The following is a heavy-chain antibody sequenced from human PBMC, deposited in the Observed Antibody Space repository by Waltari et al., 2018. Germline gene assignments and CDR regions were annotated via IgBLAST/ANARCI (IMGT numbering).Heavy chain of an antibody. CDR1: GGSFPGYY. Sequence: QVNLQQWGAGLLKPSETLSLTCAVSGGSFPGYYWSWRRQSPGRGLEWVGEINQSGDTNYNPSLKSRVTTSLDTSTNTFSLKVKLVTAADTAMYFCARRSPISVIVPDEGPFDLWGLGTMVTVSS. V-gene: IGHV4-34*01. D-gene: IGHD3-22*01. CDR2: INQSGDT. CDR3: ARRSPISVIVPDEGPFDL. J-gene: IGHJ3*01.